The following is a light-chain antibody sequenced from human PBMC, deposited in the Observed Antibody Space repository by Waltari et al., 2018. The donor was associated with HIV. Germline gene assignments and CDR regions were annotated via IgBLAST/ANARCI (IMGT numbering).Light chain of an antibody. CDR1: ISNIGNSI. J-gene: IGLJ3*02. V-gene: IGLV1-47*01. Sequence: QSVLSQPPSASGTPGQTPSISCYGDISNIGNSILYWYQQRPGTPPRLLIYRNERRPVMFTDRFSCSKSDTSASLAISGLRFEDEADYHCSTSDDILSHLVFGGGTKLTVL. CDR2: RNE. CDR3: STSDDILSHLV.